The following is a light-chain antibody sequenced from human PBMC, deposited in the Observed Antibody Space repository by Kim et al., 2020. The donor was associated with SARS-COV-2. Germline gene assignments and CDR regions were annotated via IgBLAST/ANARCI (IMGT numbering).Light chain of an antibody. V-gene: IGKV1-27*01. CDR1: QGISTY. J-gene: IGKJ2*01. CDR2: DSS. Sequence: DIQMTQSPSSLSASVGDRVSITCRASQGISTYLAWYQQKPGQPPKLLLYDSSALQSGVPSRFSGSGSGTDFTLIINSLQPEDVATYYCQKYVSAPYTFGPGTKLEI. CDR3: QKYVSAPYT.